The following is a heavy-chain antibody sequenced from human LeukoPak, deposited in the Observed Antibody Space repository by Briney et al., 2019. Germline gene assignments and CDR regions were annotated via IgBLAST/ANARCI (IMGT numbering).Heavy chain of an antibody. Sequence: SETLSLTCAVYGGSFSGYYWSWIRQPPGKGLEWIGEINHSGSTNYNPSLKSRVTISVDTSKNQFSLKLSSVTAAGTAVYYCAGAPPLYCSSTSCYGDYWGQGTLVTVSS. D-gene: IGHD2-2*01. CDR1: GGSFSGYY. CDR2: INHSGST. J-gene: IGHJ4*02. CDR3: AGAPPLYCSSTSCYGDY. V-gene: IGHV4-34*01.